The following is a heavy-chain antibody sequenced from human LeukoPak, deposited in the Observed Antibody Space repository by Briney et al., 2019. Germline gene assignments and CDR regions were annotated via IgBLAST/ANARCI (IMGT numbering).Heavy chain of an antibody. J-gene: IGHJ4*02. D-gene: IGHD5-18*01. Sequence: PSETLSLTCTVSVGSITSSSYDWGWIRQPPGKGLEWIGTIYYSGSTYYNPSLKSRVTISVDTSKNQFSLKLSSVTAADTAVYYCARHGGSSYGSYYFDFWGQGTLVTVSS. CDR2: IYYSGST. CDR3: ARHGGSSYGSYYFDF. CDR1: VGSITSSSYD. V-gene: IGHV4-39*01.